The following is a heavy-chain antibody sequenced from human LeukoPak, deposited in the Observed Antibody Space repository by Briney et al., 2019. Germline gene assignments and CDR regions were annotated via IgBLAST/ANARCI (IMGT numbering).Heavy chain of an antibody. V-gene: IGHV3-23*01. CDR2: ISVIGGTT. CDR1: GFTFRSYA. J-gene: IGHJ4*02. Sequence: PGGCLRLSCVASGFTFRSYAMSWVRQAPGKGLEWVSAISVIGGTTYFADAVKGRFTISRDNSKNTLYLQMNNLRAEDTAVYYCATPRGTVDTGAVYWGQGTLVTPSA. D-gene: IGHD4-23*01. CDR3: ATPRGTVDTGAVY.